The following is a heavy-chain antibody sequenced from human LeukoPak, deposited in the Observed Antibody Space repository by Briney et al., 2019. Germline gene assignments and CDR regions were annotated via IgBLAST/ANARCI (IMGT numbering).Heavy chain of an antibody. V-gene: IGHV4-30-2*01. CDR3: AREGRATVVLRYFDWLPHWYFDL. D-gene: IGHD3-9*01. Sequence: PSQTLSLTCTVSGGSISSGGYYWSWIRQPPGKGLEWIGYIYHSGSTYYNPSLKSRVTISVDRSKNQFSLKLSSVTAADTAVYYCAREGRATVVLRYFDWLPHWYFDLWGRGTLVTVSS. CDR2: IYHSGST. CDR1: GGSISSGGYY. J-gene: IGHJ2*01.